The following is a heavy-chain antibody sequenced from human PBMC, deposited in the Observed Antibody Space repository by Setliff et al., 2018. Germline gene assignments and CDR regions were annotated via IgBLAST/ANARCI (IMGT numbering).Heavy chain of an antibody. CDR1: GGSISSGSYY. CDR2: FHTGGST. D-gene: IGHD2-8*01. J-gene: IGHJ4*02. V-gene: IGHV4-61*09. Sequence: PSETLSLTCTVSGGSISSGSYYWSWVRQPAGKGLEWIGHFHTGGSTNYNRSLRSRVSISVDTSKNQFSLKLSSVTAADTAVFYCARHAITSGGRPDYFDNWGPGTLVTVSS. CDR3: ARHAITSGGRPDYFDN.